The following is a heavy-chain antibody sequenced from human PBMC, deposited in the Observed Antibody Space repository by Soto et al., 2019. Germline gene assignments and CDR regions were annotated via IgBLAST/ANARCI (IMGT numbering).Heavy chain of an antibody. CDR2: ISTSGGRP. Sequence: GGSLRLSCTASGITFSNYAMSWVRQAPRKGLEWVSSISTSGGRPYYADSVKGRFTISRDNSKNPRYLQNHSLKVEDTAVDYCAKDPARYGYVWGTHRHIDLWGQRTQVTVPS. J-gene: IGHJ5*02. V-gene: IGHV3-23*01. CDR3: AKDPARYGYVWGTHRHIDL. CDR1: GITFSNYA. D-gene: IGHD3-16*02.